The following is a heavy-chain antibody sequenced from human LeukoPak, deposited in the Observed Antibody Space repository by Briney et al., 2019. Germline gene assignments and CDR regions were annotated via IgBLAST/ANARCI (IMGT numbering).Heavy chain of an antibody. D-gene: IGHD1-26*01. V-gene: IGHV2-70*01. CDR1: GFSLRTSGMC. CDR2: LDWDDDT. J-gene: IGHJ4*02. Sequence: SGPTLVNPTQTRTLTCTFSGFSLRTSGMCVSWIGQPPGKALEWLALLDWDDDTHYSTSLKTRLTISKDTSKNQVVITMTNMDPVDTATYYCARSLLVGATYDIWGQGTLGTVSS. CDR3: ARSLLVGATYDI.